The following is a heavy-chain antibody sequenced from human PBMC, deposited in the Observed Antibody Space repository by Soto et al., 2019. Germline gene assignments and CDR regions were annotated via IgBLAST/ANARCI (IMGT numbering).Heavy chain of an antibody. J-gene: IGHJ5*02. CDR2: IYYSGST. Sequence: AETLSLTCTVSGGSIISYYCSWIRQAPGKGLEWIGYIYYSGSTNYNPSLKSRVTISVDTSKNQFSLKLSSVTAADTAVYYCARFTMVRALGWFDPWGQGTLVTVSS. CDR3: ARFTMVRALGWFDP. D-gene: IGHD3-10*01. V-gene: IGHV4-59*01. CDR1: GGSIISYY.